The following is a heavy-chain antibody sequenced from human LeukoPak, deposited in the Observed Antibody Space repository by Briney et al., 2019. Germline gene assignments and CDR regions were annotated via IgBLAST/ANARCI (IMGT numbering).Heavy chain of an antibody. CDR1: GFTFSSYA. CDR3: AKDVAA. V-gene: IGHV3-23*01. CDR2: ISDSGVNT. D-gene: IGHD6-19*01. Sequence: GGSLRLSCAASGFTFSSYAITWVRQAPGKGLEWVSAISDSGVNTYYADSVKGRFTISRDNSKNSLYLQMNSLRAEDTAVYYCAKDVAAWGQGTLVTVSS. J-gene: IGHJ5*02.